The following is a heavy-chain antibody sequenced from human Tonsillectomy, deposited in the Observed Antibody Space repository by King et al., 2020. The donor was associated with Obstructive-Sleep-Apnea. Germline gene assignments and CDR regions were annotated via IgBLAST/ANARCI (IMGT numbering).Heavy chain of an antibody. CDR3: AKSTGVATRGYDY. J-gene: IGHJ4*02. Sequence: VQLVESGGGLVQPGGSLRLSCAASGFTFSSYAMSWVRQAPGNGLEWVSAISGRGVSTYYADSGKGRFTISRDNSKNTLYLQMNSLRAEDTAVYYCAKSTGVATRGYDYWGQGTLVTVSS. V-gene: IGHV3-23*04. CDR2: ISGRGVST. CDR1: GFTFSSYA. D-gene: IGHD5-12*01.